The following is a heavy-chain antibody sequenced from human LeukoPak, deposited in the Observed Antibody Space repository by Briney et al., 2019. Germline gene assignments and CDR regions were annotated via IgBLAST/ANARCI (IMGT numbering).Heavy chain of an antibody. Sequence: SGTLSLTGAVSGGSISSSNWWSWVRQPPGKGLEWIGEIYHSGSTNYNPSLKSRVTISVDKSKNQFSLKLSSVTAADTAVYYCARGFYCRGGSCHDYWGQGTLVTVSS. D-gene: IGHD2-15*01. V-gene: IGHV4-4*02. J-gene: IGHJ4*02. CDR1: GGSISSSNW. CDR2: IYHSGST. CDR3: ARGFYCRGGSCHDY.